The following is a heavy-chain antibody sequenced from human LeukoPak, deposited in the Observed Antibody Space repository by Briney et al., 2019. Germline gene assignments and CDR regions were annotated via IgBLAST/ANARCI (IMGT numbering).Heavy chain of an antibody. D-gene: IGHD5-24*01. V-gene: IGHV3-23*01. CDR2: LTGGGDFT. J-gene: IGHJ5*02. CDR3: AKRGNTISFFDP. Sequence: GGSLRLSCGASGFTFSNYAMYWVRQAPGKGLEWVSGLTGGGDFTYYADPVKGRFTISRDNSKNTLYLEMNSLRADDTAVYYCAKRGNTISFFDPWGQGTLVTVSS. CDR1: GFTFSNYA.